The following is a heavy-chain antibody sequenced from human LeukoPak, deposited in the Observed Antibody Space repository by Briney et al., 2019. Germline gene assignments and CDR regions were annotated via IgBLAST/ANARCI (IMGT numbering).Heavy chain of an antibody. Sequence: PGGSLRLSCSASGFTFSSRPMHWVRQAPGKGLEYVSGSSGNGGSTYYADSVKGRLTISRDNSKNTVYLQMSSLRPEDTAVYYCVTQISGWVYWGQGTLVTVSS. CDR3: VTQISGWVY. V-gene: IGHV3-64D*06. CDR1: GFTFSSRP. D-gene: IGHD6-19*01. CDR2: SSGNGGST. J-gene: IGHJ4*02.